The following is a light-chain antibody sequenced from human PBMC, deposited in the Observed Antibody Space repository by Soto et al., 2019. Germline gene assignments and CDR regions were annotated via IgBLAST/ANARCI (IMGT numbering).Light chain of an antibody. CDR2: HAS. J-gene: IGKJ5*01. Sequence: DIQITQSPSSLSASVGDRVTITCRASQSISNWLAWYQQKPGTAPKVLIYHASNLQSGVPSRFSGSGSGTEFTLTISSLQSEDFAVYYCQQYNNWPPITFGQGTRLEIK. CDR1: QSISNW. V-gene: IGKV1-5*01. CDR3: QQYNNWPPIT.